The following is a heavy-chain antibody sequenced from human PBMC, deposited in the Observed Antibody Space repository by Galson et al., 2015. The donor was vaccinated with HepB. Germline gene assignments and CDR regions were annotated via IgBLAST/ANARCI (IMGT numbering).Heavy chain of an antibody. CDR2: IYSDGSIT. CDR1: GFTFSSYW. J-gene: IGHJ4*02. V-gene: IGHV3-74*01. CDR3: ARDPGVGATQRGFDY. D-gene: IGHD1-26*01. Sequence: SLRLSCAASGFTFSSYWMHWVRQAPGKGLVWVSRIYSDGSITNYADSVKGRFTISRDNAKNTLYLQMNSLRAEDTAVYYCARDPGVGATQRGFDYWGQGTLDTVSS.